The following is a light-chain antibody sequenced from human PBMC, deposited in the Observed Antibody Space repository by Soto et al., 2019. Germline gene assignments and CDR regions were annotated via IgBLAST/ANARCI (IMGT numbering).Light chain of an antibody. Sequence: EIVLTQSPGTLSLSPGERATLSCRASPSLTNSYLAWYQQKPGQSPRLLIYGASIRATGIPDRFSGSGSGTDFILTISRLEPEDFAVYYCQQYGRSLYTFGQGTKLEIK. CDR2: GAS. CDR1: PSLTNSY. CDR3: QQYGRSLYT. J-gene: IGKJ2*01. V-gene: IGKV3-20*01.